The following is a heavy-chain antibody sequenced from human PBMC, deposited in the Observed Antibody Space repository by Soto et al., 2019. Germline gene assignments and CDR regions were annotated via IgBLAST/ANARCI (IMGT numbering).Heavy chain of an antibody. Sequence: SVKVSCKVSGSRFSNYVISWVRQAPGHGLEWLGRIIPIFNSTKYAQSFQGKVTITADKSTSTASLELSSLRSDDTAVYYCAREGRGKKAGYNGLVSLGYWGQGTLVTVSS. CDR1: GSRFSNYV. J-gene: IGHJ4*02. CDR2: IIPIFNST. CDR3: AREGRGKKAGYNGLVSLGY. V-gene: IGHV1-69*06. D-gene: IGHD2-2*02.